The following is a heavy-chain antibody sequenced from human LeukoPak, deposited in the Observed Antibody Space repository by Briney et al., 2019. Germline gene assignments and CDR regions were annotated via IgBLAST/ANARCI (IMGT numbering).Heavy chain of an antibody. CDR1: DYTFSRNG. V-gene: IGHV1-18*01. CDR3: AKSLAVRNVFDI. D-gene: IGHD6-19*01. CDR2: ISANNGNT. Sequence: GASVKVSCKASDYTFSRNGVNWVRQAPGQGLEWMGWISANNGNTNYAQKFQGRVTMTTDTSTSTAYMELRDLKSDDTAVYYCAKSLAVRNVFDIWGQGTMVTVSS. J-gene: IGHJ3*02.